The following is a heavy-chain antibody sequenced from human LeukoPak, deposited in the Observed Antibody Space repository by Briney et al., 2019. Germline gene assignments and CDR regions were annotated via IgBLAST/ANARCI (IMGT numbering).Heavy chain of an antibody. CDR3: AKRGAEVGTTIAPGDY. D-gene: IGHD1-26*01. Sequence: PGGSLRLSCAASGFRFNTYWMSWVRQAPGKGLEWVSAIGGSGGSTYYADSVKGRFTISRDSSKNTLYLQMNSLRAEDTAVYYCAKRGAEVGTTIAPGDYWGQGSLVTVSS. CDR1: GFRFNTYW. V-gene: IGHV3-23*01. CDR2: IGGSGGST. J-gene: IGHJ4*02.